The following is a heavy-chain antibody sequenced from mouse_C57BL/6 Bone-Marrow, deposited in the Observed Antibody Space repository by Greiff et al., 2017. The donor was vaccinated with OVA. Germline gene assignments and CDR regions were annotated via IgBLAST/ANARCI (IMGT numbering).Heavy chain of an antibody. V-gene: IGHV1-81*01. D-gene: IGHD1-1*01. J-gene: IGHJ1*03. CDR2: LYPRSGNT. Sequence: VKLVESGAELARPGASVKLSCKASGYTFTSYGISWVKQRTGQGLEWIGELYPRSGNTYYNEKFKGKATLTADKSSSTAYMELRSLTSEDSAVYFCAKGDYYGSSYEYFDVWGTGTTVTVSS. CDR3: AKGDYYGSSYEYFDV. CDR1: GYTFTSYG.